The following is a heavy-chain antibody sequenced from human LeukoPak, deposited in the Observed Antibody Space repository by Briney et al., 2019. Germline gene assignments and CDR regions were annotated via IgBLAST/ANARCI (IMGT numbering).Heavy chain of an antibody. J-gene: IGHJ4*02. CDR3: AKRVSNDYSNYVES. CDR2: ISYDGSNK. Sequence: PGGSLSLSCAASGFTFSSYGMHWVRQAPGKGLECVAVISYDGSNKYYADSVKGRFTISRDNSKNTLYLQMNSLRAEDTAVYYCAKRVSNDYSNYVESWGQGTLVTVSS. CDR1: GFTFSSYG. D-gene: IGHD4-11*01. V-gene: IGHV3-30*18.